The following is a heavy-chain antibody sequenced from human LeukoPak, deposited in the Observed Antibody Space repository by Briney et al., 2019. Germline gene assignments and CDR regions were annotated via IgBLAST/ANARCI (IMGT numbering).Heavy chain of an antibody. Sequence: SVKVSCKASGGTFRTYPISWVRQAPGQGLEWMGGLTHIFRRTNYTQKFQERLIITTDESYSTAYMELRDLGSDDTALYYCATSGSGRSWDWFAPWGQGTLVIVSS. CDR1: GGTFRTYP. J-gene: IGHJ5*02. V-gene: IGHV1-69*05. CDR2: LTHIFRRT. D-gene: IGHD3-10*01. CDR3: ATSGSGRSWDWFAP.